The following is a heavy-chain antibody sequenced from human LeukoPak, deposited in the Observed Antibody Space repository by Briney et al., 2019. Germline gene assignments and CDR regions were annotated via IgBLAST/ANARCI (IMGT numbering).Heavy chain of an antibody. V-gene: IGHV1-18*01. CDR1: GYTFTSYG. J-gene: IGHJ1*01. CDR3: AGTHLHLGYFQH. CDR2: ISAYNGNT. D-gene: IGHD3-16*01. Sequence: ASVKVSCKASGYTFTSYGISWVRQAPGQGLEWMGWISAYNGNTNYAQKLQGRVTMTTDTSTSTAYMELRSLRSDDTAVYYCAGTHLHLGYFQHWGQGTLVTVSS.